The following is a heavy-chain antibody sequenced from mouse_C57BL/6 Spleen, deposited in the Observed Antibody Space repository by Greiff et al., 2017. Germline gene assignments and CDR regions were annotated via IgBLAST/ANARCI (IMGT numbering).Heavy chain of an antibody. V-gene: IGHV5-17*01. Sequence: EVHLVESGGGLVKPGGSLKLSCAASGFTFSDYGMHWVRQAPERGLEWVAYISSGSSTIYYADTVKGRVTISRDNAKNTLFLQMTSLRSEDTAMYYCARGRTGFDYWGQGTTLTVSS. CDR2: ISSGSSTI. CDR1: GFTFSDYG. CDR3: ARGRTGFDY. J-gene: IGHJ2*01. D-gene: IGHD4-1*01.